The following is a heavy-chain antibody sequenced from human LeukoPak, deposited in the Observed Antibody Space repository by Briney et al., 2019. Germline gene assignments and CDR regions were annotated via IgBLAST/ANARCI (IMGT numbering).Heavy chain of an antibody. D-gene: IGHD6-19*01. Sequence: ESLKIPCQGSGYTFTSNWIGWVRQMPGKGLEWMGIIYPGDSDTRYSPSFQGQVTISADKSISTAYLQWSSLKASGTAMYYCARLTVAASGSYFDLWGRGTLVTVSS. CDR1: GYTFTSNW. V-gene: IGHV5-51*01. J-gene: IGHJ2*01. CDR3: ARLTVAASGSYFDL. CDR2: IYPGDSDT.